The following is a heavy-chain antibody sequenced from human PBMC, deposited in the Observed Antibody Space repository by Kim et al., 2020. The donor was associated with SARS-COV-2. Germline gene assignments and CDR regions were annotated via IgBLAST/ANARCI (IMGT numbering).Heavy chain of an antibody. V-gene: IGHV3-13*01. J-gene: IGHJ4*02. CDR2: IAAADDT. CDR1: GFTFSTYD. CDR3: ARDREGAFDY. Sequence: GGSLRLSCAASGFTFSTYDMFWIRHAPGKGLEWVSTIAAADDTYYADSVKVRFTISRENAMSSVFLQMNSLRAGDTAVYYCARDREGAFDYSGQGTLVTV.